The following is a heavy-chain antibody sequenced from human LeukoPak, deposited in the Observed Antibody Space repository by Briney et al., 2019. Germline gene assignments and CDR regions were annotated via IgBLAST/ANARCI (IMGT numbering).Heavy chain of an antibody. CDR2: ISYDGSNK. V-gene: IGHV3-30*18. Sequence: GRSLRLSCAASGFTFSSYGMHWVRQAPGKGLEWVAVISYDGSNKYYADSVKGRFTISRDNSKNTLSLQMNSLRAEDTAVYYCAKNEVGGLDYWGQGTLVTVSS. CDR1: GFTFSSYG. CDR3: AKNEVGGLDY. J-gene: IGHJ4*02. D-gene: IGHD1-26*01.